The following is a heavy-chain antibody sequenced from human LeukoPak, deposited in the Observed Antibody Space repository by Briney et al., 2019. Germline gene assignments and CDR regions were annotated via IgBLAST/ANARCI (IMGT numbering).Heavy chain of an antibody. CDR1: GGPISSYY. J-gene: IGHJ4*02. Sequence: SETLSLTCTVSGGPISSYYWSWIRQPAGKGLEWIGRIYTSGSTNYNPSLKSRVTMSVDTSKNQFSLKLSSVTAADTAVYYCARGGLVAATPYYFDYWGQGTLVTVSS. CDR2: IYTSGST. CDR3: ARGGLVAATPYYFDY. V-gene: IGHV4-4*07. D-gene: IGHD2-15*01.